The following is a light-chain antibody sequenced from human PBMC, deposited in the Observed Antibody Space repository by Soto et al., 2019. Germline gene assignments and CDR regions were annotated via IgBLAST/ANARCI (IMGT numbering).Light chain of an antibody. V-gene: IGLV2-14*01. Sequence: QSALAQPASVSGSPGQSITISCTGTSSDVGAYNYVSWYQQHPAKVPKLMIYDVSNRPSGVSDRFSGSKSGNTASLTITGLQAEDEADYYCYSYTSSSTYVFGTGTKVTVL. CDR2: DVS. CDR1: SSDVGAYNY. J-gene: IGLJ1*01. CDR3: YSYTSSSTYV.